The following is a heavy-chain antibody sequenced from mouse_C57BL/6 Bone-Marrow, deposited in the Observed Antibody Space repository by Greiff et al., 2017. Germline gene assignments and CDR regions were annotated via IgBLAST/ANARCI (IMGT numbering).Heavy chain of an antibody. CDR3: VRKGTGTWFAY. CDR2: IRSKSNNYAT. CDR1: GFSFNTYA. J-gene: IGHJ3*01. D-gene: IGHD4-1*01. V-gene: IGHV10-1*01. Sequence: GGGLVQPKGSLKLSCAASGFSFNTYAMNWVRQAPGKGLEWVARIRSKSNNYATYYADSVKDRFTISRDASESMLYLQMNNLKTEDTAMYYCVRKGTGTWFAYWGQGTLVTVSA.